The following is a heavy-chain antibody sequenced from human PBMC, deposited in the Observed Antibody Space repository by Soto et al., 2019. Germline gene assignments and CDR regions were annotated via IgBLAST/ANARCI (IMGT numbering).Heavy chain of an antibody. J-gene: IGHJ4*02. CDR2: IYYGGST. CDR1: GGSISSSSYY. Sequence: SETLSLTCTVSGGSISSSSYYWGWIRQPPGKGLEWIGYIYYGGSTYYNPSLQSRVTMSVDRSRNQFSLKLNSVTAADTAVYYCARVRREYDNSGPVDYWGQGTLVTVSS. V-gene: IGHV4-39*07. CDR3: ARVRREYDNSGPVDY. D-gene: IGHD3-22*01.